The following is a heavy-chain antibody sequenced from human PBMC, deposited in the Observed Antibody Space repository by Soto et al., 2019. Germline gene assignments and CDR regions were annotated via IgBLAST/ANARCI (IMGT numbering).Heavy chain of an antibody. CDR1: GYTFTSYA. J-gene: IGHJ5*02. V-gene: IGHV1-3*01. CDR3: ARLFWARRGYSYGFWFDP. D-gene: IGHD5-18*01. Sequence: ASVKVSCKASGYTFTSYAMHWVRQAPGQRLEWMGWINAGNGNTKYSQKFQGRVTITRDTSASTAYMELSSLRSEDTAVYYCARLFWARRGYSYGFWFDPWGQGTLVTVSS. CDR2: INAGNGNT.